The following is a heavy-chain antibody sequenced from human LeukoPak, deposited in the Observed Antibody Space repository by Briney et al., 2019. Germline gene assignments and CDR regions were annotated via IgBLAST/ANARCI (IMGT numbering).Heavy chain of an antibody. CDR2: INGDGSST. V-gene: IGHV3-74*01. CDR3: ARGYSNRFDY. J-gene: IGHJ4*02. CDR1: GFTFSSYW. D-gene: IGHD1-14*01. Sequence: PGGSLRLSCAVSGFTFSSYWMHWVRQVPGKGLVWVSRINGDGSSTNYADSVKGRLTISRDNAKSTLYLQMNSLRAEDTAVYHCARGYSNRFDYWGQGILVTVSS.